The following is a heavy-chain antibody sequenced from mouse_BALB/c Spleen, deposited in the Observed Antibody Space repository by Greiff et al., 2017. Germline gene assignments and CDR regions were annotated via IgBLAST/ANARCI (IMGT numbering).Heavy chain of an antibody. CDR3: ARVTIPYYFDY. D-gene: IGHD2-13*01. Sequence: EVMLVESGGGLVQPGGSRKLSCAASGFTFSDYGMAWVRQALGKGPEWVAFISNLAYSIYYADTVTGRFTISRENAKNTLYLEMSSLRSEDTAMYYCARVTIPYYFDYWGQGTTLTVSS. V-gene: IGHV5-15*02. CDR1: GFTFSDYG. CDR2: ISNLAYSI. J-gene: IGHJ2*01.